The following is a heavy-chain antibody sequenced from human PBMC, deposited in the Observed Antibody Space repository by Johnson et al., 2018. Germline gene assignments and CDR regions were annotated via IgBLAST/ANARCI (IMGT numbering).Heavy chain of an antibody. CDR3: AKDNSYSGSLGAFDI. V-gene: IGHV3-13*01. J-gene: IGHJ3*02. CDR2: IGTAGDT. D-gene: IGHD1-26*01. Sequence: LVESGGGLVQPGGSLRLSCAASGFTFSSYDMHWVRQATGKGLEWVSAIGTAGDTYYPGSVKGRFTISRENAKNSLYLQMNSLRAGDTAVYYCAKDNSYSGSLGAFDIWGQGTMVTVSS. CDR1: GFTFSSYD.